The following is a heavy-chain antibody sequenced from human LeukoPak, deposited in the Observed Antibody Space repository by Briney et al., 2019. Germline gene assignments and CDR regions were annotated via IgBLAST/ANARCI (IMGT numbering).Heavy chain of an antibody. CDR1: GYTFTGYY. CDR3: ARGEKLQPSDFGWCYAFDI. J-gene: IGHJ3*02. CDR2: INPNSGGT. D-gene: IGHD6-19*01. Sequence: ASVKVSCKASGYTFTGYYMHWVRQAPGQGLEWMGWINPNSGGTNYAQKFQGRVTITADESTSTAYMELSSLRSEDTAVYYCARGEKLQPSDFGWCYAFDIWGQGTMVTVSS. V-gene: IGHV1-2*02.